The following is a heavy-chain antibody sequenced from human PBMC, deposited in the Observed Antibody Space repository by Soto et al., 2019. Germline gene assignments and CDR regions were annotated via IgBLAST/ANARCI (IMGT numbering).Heavy chain of an antibody. CDR1: GFTFSNAW. D-gene: IGHD2-21*02. J-gene: IGHJ3*02. CDR2: IKSKTDGGTT. CDR3: TTAYCGGDCYDAFDI. Sequence: GGSLRLSCAASGFTFSNAWMSWVRQAPGKGLEWVGRIKSKTDGGTTDYAAPVKGRFTISRDDSKNTLYLQMNSLKTEDTAVYYRTTAYCGGDCYDAFDIWGQGTMVTVSS. V-gene: IGHV3-15*01.